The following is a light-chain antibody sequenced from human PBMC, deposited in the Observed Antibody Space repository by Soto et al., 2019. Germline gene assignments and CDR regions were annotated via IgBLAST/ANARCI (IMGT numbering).Light chain of an antibody. CDR3: QQYGSSPYT. Sequence: EIVLTQSPGTLSLSPGERATLSCRASQSVSSSYLAWYQQKPGQAPRLLIYGASSRATGIPDRFSGSGSGTDVTWSIGRLEPEGFAVYYCQQYGSSPYTLGQGTKLEIK. CDR1: QSVSSSY. J-gene: IGKJ2*01. V-gene: IGKV3-20*01. CDR2: GAS.